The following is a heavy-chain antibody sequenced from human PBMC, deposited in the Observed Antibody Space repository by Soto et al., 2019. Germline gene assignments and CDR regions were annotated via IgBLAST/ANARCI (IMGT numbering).Heavy chain of an antibody. CDR3: ARCLYDYGRYYYGMDV. V-gene: IGHV3-30*03. Sequence: GGSLRLSCAASGFTFSSFGMHWVRQAPGKGLEWVALISFDGTNKYYGDSAKGRFSVSRDNSKNTVHLQLSSLRVEDTAVYYCARCLYDYGRYYYGMDVWGQGTTVTVSS. D-gene: IGHD5-12*01. CDR1: GFTFSSFG. CDR2: ISFDGTNK. J-gene: IGHJ6*02.